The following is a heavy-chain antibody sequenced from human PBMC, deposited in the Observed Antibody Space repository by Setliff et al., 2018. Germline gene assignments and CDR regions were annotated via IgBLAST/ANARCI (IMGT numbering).Heavy chain of an antibody. CDR2: AYYTGST. CDR1: GGSVNSRY. V-gene: IGHV4-59*04. CDR3: ATKGHQLVRFQWFDP. D-gene: IGHD2-2*01. Sequence: PSETLSLTCTVSGGSVNSRYWSWIRQPPGKGLEWIGSAYYTGSTYYNPSLESRVTIPVDTSKNLFSLRLTSVSAADTAVYYCATKGHQLVRFQWFDPGGQGTLVTVSS. J-gene: IGHJ5*02.